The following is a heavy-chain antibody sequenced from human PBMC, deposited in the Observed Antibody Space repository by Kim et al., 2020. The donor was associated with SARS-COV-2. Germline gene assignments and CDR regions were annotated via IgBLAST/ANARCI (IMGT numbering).Heavy chain of an antibody. D-gene: IGHD1-26*01. V-gene: IGHV3-30*18. CDR2: ISYDGSNK. Sequence: GGSLRLSCAASGFTFNTYGMHWVRQAPGKGLEWVAVISYDGSNKYYADSVKGRFTISRDNSKNTLYLQMNSLRIEATAVYYCAKSFIGRYFGYDYWGQGTLVTVSS. CDR3: AKSFIGRYFGYDY. J-gene: IGHJ4*02. CDR1: GFTFNTYG.